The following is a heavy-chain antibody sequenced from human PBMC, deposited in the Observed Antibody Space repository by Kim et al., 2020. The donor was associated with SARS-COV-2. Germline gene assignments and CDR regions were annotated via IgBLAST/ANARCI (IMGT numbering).Heavy chain of an antibody. CDR3: ACYGVEYAIVLDPQSAKFDP. V-gene: IGHV4-39*07. CDR2: IYYSGST. Sequence: SETLSLTCTVSGGSISSSIYYWGWIRQPPGKGLEWIGSIYYSGSTDYNPSLKIRVTISVDTSKNQFSLQLSSVTAADTAVYYCACYGVEYAIVLDPQSAKFDPWGQGTLVTVSS. J-gene: IGHJ5*02. D-gene: IGHD2-8*01. CDR1: GGSISSSIYY.